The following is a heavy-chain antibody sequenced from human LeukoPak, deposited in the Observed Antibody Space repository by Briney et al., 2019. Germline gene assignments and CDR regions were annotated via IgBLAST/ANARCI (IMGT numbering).Heavy chain of an antibody. D-gene: IGHD1-26*01. CDR1: GGSISSYY. CDR3: ARPAYPGIVGATDDAFDI. Sequence: SETLSLTCTVSGGSISSYYWSWIRQPPGKGLEWIGYIYYSGSTNYNPSLKSRVTISLDTSKNQFSLKLSSVTAADTAVYYCARPAYPGIVGATDDAFDIWGQGTMVTVSS. V-gene: IGHV4-59*01. CDR2: IYYSGST. J-gene: IGHJ3*02.